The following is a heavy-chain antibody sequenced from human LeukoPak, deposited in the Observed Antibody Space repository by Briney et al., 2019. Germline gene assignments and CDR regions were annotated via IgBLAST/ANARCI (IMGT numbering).Heavy chain of an antibody. CDR1: GGSISSYY. J-gene: IGHJ3*02. CDR2: IYYSGST. D-gene: IGHD3-22*01. CDR3: AAYDSSGYSLGADDAFDI. Sequence: SETLSLTCTVSGGSISSYYWSWIRQPPGKGLEWIGYIYYSGSTNYNPSLKSRVTISVDTSKNQFSLKLSSVTAADTAVYYCAAYDSSGYSLGADDAFDIWGRGTMVTVSS. V-gene: IGHV4-59*01.